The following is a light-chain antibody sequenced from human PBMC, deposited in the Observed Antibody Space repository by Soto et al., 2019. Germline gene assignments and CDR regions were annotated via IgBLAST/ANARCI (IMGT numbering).Light chain of an antibody. V-gene: IGLV3-21*02. Sequence: SSELTQPPSVSVAPGQTARITCGGDNIGSQSVHWYQQRPNQAPGLVVYDDSDRPSGIPERFSGSNSGNTATLTISRVEAGDEADFYCQVCHSSNDHCVFGSGTKVTVL. CDR3: QVCHSSNDHCV. CDR1: NIGSQS. J-gene: IGLJ1*01. CDR2: DDS.